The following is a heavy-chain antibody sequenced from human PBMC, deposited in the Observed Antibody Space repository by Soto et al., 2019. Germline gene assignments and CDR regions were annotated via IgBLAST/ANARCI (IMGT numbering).Heavy chain of an antibody. CDR2: IIPIFGTA. CDR3: ARDYLTGIPGYGMDV. V-gene: IGHV1-69*06. Sequence: ASVKVSCKASGGTFSSYAISWVRQAPGQGLEWMGGIIPIFGTANYAQKFQGRVTITADKSTSTAYMELSSLRSEDTAVYYCARDYLTGIPGYGMDVWGQGTTVTAP. D-gene: IGHD2-21*02. J-gene: IGHJ6*02. CDR1: GGTFSSYA.